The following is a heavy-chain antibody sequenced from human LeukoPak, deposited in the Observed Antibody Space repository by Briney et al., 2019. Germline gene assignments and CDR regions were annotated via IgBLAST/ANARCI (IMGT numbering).Heavy chain of an antibody. CDR3: ARTRVPAADYYYGMDV. V-gene: IGHV5-51*01. CDR2: IYPGDSDT. CDR1: GYRFTSYW. Sequence: GESLKISWKGSGYRFTSYWIGWVRQMPGKGREWMGIIYPGDSDTRYSPSFQGQVTISADKSISTAYLQWSSLKASDTAMYYCARTRVPAADYYYGMDVWGQGTTVTVSS. J-gene: IGHJ6*02. D-gene: IGHD2-2*01.